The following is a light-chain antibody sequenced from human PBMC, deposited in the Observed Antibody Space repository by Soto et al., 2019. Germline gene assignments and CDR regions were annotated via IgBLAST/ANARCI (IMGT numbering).Light chain of an antibody. CDR1: QSISNF. V-gene: IGKV1-39*01. CDR3: QQYYNSVLT. Sequence: DIQMTQSPSSLSASLGDRVTITCRASQSISNFLNWVQHKPGNAPKVLISAASTLQSGIPPRFIGSESGTDFTLTISRLQPEDSASYYCQQYYNSVLTFGGGTKVEIK. J-gene: IGKJ4*01. CDR2: AAS.